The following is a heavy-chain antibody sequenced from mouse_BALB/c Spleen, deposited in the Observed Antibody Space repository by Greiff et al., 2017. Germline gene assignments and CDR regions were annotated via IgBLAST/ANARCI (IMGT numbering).Heavy chain of an antibody. CDR2: ISNGGGST. V-gene: IGHV5-12-2*01. Sequence: EVKLMESGGGLVQPGGSLKLSCAASGFTFSSYTMSWVRQTPEKRLEWVAYISNGGGSTYYPDTVKGRFTISRDNAKNTLYLQMSSLKSEDTAMYYCASSNWDVGWYFDVWGAGTTVTVSS. CDR3: ASSNWDVGWYFDV. D-gene: IGHD4-1*01. CDR1: GFTFSSYT. J-gene: IGHJ1*01.